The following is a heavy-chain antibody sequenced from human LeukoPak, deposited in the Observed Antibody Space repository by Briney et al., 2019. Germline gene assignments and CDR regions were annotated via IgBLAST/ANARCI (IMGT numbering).Heavy chain of an antibody. CDR2: INHSGST. V-gene: IGHV4-34*01. Sequence: SETLSLTCAVYGGSFSGYYWSWIRQPPGKGLEWIGEINHSGSTNYNPSLKSRVTISVDTSKNQFSLKLSSVTAADTAVYYCARVPRSYYYYYYMDVWGKGTTVTVSS. J-gene: IGHJ6*03. CDR3: ARVPRSYYYYYYMDV. CDR1: GGSFSGYY.